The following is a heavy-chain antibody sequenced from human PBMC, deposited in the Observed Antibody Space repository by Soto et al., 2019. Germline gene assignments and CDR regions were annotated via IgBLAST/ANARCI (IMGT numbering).Heavy chain of an antibody. CDR2: ISAYNGHT. J-gene: IGHJ4*02. CDR1: GYIFINYG. CDR3: ARDPEGAAVAPV. D-gene: IGHD6-13*01. Sequence: ASVKVSCKASGYIFINYGISWVRQAPGQGLEWMGWISAYNGHTSYAQSVQGRVTMTTDTSTSTAYMELRSLTSDDTAVYFCARDPEGAAVAPVWGQGTLVTVSS. V-gene: IGHV1-18*01.